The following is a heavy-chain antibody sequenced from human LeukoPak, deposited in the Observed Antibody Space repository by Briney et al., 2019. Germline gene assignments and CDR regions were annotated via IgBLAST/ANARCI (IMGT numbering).Heavy chain of an antibody. V-gene: IGHV3-53*04. J-gene: IGHJ4*02. CDR3: ARHCSGGSCYDHDY. CDR1: GFTVSSNY. CDR2: IYSGGST. D-gene: IGHD2-15*01. Sequence: GGSLRLSCAASGFTVSSNYMSWVRQAPGKGLEWVSVIYSGGSTYYADSVKGRFTISRHNSKNTLYLQMNSLRAEDTAVYYCARHCSGGSCYDHDYWGQGTLVTVSS.